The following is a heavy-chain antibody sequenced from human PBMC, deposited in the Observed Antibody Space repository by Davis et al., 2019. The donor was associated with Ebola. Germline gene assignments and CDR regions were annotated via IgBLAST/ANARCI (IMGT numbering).Heavy chain of an antibody. V-gene: IGHV3-23*01. CDR1: GFTFSTHA. D-gene: IGHD1-1*01. CDR2: ISGSGGST. J-gene: IGHJ5*02. Sequence: PGGSLRLSCAASGFTFSTHAMIWVRQAPGKGLEWVSGISGSGGSTYYADSVKGRFTISRDNSNNTLYLQMNSLRAEDTALYFCTRQVPGTGTTDRWGQGTLVTVSS. CDR3: TRQVPGTGTTDR.